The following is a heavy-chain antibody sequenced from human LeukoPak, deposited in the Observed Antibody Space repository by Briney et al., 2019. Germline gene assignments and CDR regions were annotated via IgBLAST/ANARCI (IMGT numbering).Heavy chain of an antibody. CDR3: AKDIGEGGQWAFNY. Sequence: GGSLRLSCAASGFTFRSYGMHWVRQAPGKGLEWVAVISYDGGNKYYADSVKGRFTISRDNSKNTLYLQMNSLRTEDTVVYYCAKDIGEGGQWAFNYWGQGTLVTVSS. V-gene: IGHV3-30*18. CDR2: ISYDGGNK. CDR1: GFTFRSYG. J-gene: IGHJ4*02. D-gene: IGHD3-10*01.